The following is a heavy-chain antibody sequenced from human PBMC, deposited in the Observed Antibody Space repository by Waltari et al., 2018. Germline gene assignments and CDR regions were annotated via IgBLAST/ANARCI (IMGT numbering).Heavy chain of an antibody. D-gene: IGHD6-19*01. CDR1: GGTFSSYT. J-gene: IGHJ4*02. CDR2: IIPILGIA. CDR3: ARGSSGWSRGFDY. V-gene: IGHV1-69*02. Sequence: QVQLVQSGAEVKKPGSSVKVSCKASGGTFSSYTISWVRQAPGQGLEWMGRIIPILGIANYAQKFQGRVTITADKSTSTAYMELSSLRSEDTAVYYCARGSSGWSRGFDYWGQGTLVTVSS.